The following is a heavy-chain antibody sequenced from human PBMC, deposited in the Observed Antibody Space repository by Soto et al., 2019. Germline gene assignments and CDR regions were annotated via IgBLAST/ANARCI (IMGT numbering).Heavy chain of an antibody. CDR3: ASSGDTNGWSFDY. V-gene: IGHV3-21*01. Sequence: LRLSCAASGFTFSTYAMNWVRQAPGKGLEWVSSISSRSTYIHYADSVKGRFTISRDNAKNSLYLHMNSLRAEDTAVYYCASSGDTNGWSFDYWGQGTLVTVS. D-gene: IGHD6-19*01. CDR2: ISSRSTYI. CDR1: GFTFSTYA. J-gene: IGHJ4*02.